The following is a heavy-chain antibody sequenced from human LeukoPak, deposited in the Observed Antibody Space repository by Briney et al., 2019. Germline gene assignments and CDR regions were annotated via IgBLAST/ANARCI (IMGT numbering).Heavy chain of an antibody. CDR1: GYTFTGYY. Sequence: ASVKVSCKASGYTFTGYYMHWVRQAPGQGLEWMGWINPNSGGTNYAQKFQGSVTMTRDTSISTAYMELSRLRSDDTAVYYCASNRLEGRELDAFDIWGQGTMVTVSS. J-gene: IGHJ3*02. V-gene: IGHV1-2*02. CDR3: ASNRLEGRELDAFDI. D-gene: IGHD1-26*01. CDR2: INPNSGGT.